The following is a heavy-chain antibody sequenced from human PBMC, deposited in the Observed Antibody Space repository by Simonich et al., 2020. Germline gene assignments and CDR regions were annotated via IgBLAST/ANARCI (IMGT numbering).Heavy chain of an antibody. CDR1: GGSISSYY. CDR3: ARGGLYFDY. Sequence: QVQLQESGPGLVKPSETLSLTCTVSGGSISSYYWRWIRQPPGMGLEWFGYIYYSGSTNYNPSLKSRVTISVDTSKNQFSLKLSSVTAADTAVYYCARGGLYFDYWGQGTLVTVSS. CDR2: IYYSGST. J-gene: IGHJ4*02. D-gene: IGHD2-15*01. V-gene: IGHV4-59*01.